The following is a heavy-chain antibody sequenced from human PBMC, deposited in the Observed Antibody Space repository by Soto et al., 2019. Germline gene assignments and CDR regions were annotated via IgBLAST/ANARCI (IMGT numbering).Heavy chain of an antibody. CDR3: ARALHGWDYYFDY. CDR1: GGSISSYY. Sequence: SETLSLTCTVSGGSISSYYWSWIRQPPGKGLEWIGYIYCSGSTNYNPSLKSRVTISVDTSKNQFSLKLSSVTAADTAVYYCARALHGWDYYFDYWGQGTLVTVSS. D-gene: IGHD6-19*01. V-gene: IGHV4-59*01. J-gene: IGHJ4*02. CDR2: IYCSGST.